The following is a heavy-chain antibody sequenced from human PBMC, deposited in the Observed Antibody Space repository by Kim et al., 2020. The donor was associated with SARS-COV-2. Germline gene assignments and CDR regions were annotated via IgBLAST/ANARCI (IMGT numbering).Heavy chain of an antibody. CDR2: IDPSDSYT. CDR3: ARHGGRNYDSSGSNAFDI. V-gene: IGHV5-10-1*01. D-gene: IGHD3-22*01. CDR1: GYSFTSYW. Sequence: GESLKISCKGSGYSFTSYWISWVRQMPGKGLEWMGRIDPSDSYTNYSPSFQGHVTISADKSISTAYLQWSSLKASDTAMYYCARHGGRNYDSSGSNAFDIWGQGTMVTVSS. J-gene: IGHJ3*02.